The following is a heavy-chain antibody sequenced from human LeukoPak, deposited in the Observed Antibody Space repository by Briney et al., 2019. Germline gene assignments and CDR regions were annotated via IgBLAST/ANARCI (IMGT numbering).Heavy chain of an antibody. Sequence: PGGSLRLSCAASGFTFSSYGMHWVRQAPGKGLEWVAVISYDGSNKYYADSVKGRFTISRDNSKNTLYLQMNSLRAEDTAVYYCAKTETSIAVAGHLDYWGQGTLVTVSS. J-gene: IGHJ4*02. CDR2: ISYDGSNK. D-gene: IGHD6-19*01. V-gene: IGHV3-30*18. CDR3: AKTETSIAVAGHLDY. CDR1: GFTFSSYG.